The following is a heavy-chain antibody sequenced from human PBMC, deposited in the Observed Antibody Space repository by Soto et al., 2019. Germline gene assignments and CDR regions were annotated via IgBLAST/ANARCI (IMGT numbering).Heavy chain of an antibody. CDR1: GFTFNTFG. CDR3: ARTGRQIVQAPSYYYAMDV. CDR2: IWHDGTNK. J-gene: IGHJ6*02. D-gene: IGHD2-8*01. Sequence: QVQLVESGGGVVQPGTSLRLSCEASGFTFNTFGMHWVRQAPGKGLEWVAVIWHDGTNKYYVDSVKGRFTISRDNSNDSLYLHMNNLRAEDWDVYYCARTGRQIVQAPSYYYAMDVWGQGTTVTVSS. V-gene: IGHV3-33*01.